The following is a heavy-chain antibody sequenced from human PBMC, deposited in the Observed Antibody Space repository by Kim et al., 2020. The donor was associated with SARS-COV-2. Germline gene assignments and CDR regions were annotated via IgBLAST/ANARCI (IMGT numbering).Heavy chain of an antibody. J-gene: IGHJ6*02. D-gene: IGHD2-2*01. CDR3: ARRPRRGIVVVPAAQNYGMDV. CDR2: INHSGST. Sequence: SETLSLTCAVYGGSFSGYYWSWIRQPPGKGLEWIGEINHSGSTNYNPSLKSRVTISVDTSKNQFSLKLSSVTAADTAVYYCARRPRRGIVVVPAAQNYGMDVWGQGTTVTVSS. V-gene: IGHV4-34*01. CDR1: GGSFSGYY.